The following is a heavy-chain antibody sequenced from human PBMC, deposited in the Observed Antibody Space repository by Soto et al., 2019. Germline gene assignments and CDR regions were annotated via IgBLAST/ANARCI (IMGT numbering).Heavy chain of an antibody. CDR3: ARLFRVRRGSGSDY. D-gene: IGHD1-26*01. Sequence: QVQLVQSGPEVKKPGASVKVSCKASGYTFTTYDIHWVRQATGQGPEWMRLMNPYSANAGYAQKFHGRVTMTRNTSIRTAYMELSSLKSEDTAIYYCARLFRVRRGSGSDYWGQGTLVTVSS. V-gene: IGHV1-8*01. CDR2: MNPYSANA. J-gene: IGHJ4*02. CDR1: GYTFTTYD.